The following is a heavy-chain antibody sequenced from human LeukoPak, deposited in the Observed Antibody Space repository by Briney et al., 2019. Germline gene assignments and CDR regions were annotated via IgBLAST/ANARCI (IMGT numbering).Heavy chain of an antibody. J-gene: IGHJ5*02. D-gene: IGHD2-8*01. CDR1: GGSISSYY. CDR2: IYTSGST. V-gene: IGHV4-4*07. Sequence: SETLSLTCTVSGGSISSYYWSWIRQPAGKGLEWIGRIYTSGSTNYNPSLKSRVSMSLDTSKNQFSLKLSSVTAADTAVYYCALTRGYCTNGVCYQDWFDPWGQGTLVTVSS. CDR3: ALTRGYCTNGVCYQDWFDP.